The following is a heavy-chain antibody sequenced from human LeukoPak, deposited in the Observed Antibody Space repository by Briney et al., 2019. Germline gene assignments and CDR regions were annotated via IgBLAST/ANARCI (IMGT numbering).Heavy chain of an antibody. Sequence: GGSLRLSCAASGFTFSSHWMHWVRQAPGKGLVWVSAISGSGGSTYYADSVKGRFTISRDNSKNTLYLQMNSLRAEDTAVYYCATNHDYDFWSGYNNEGDDAFDIWGQGTMVTVSS. CDR1: GFTFSSHW. D-gene: IGHD3-3*01. J-gene: IGHJ3*02. V-gene: IGHV3-23*01. CDR2: ISGSGGST. CDR3: ATNHDYDFWSGYNNEGDDAFDI.